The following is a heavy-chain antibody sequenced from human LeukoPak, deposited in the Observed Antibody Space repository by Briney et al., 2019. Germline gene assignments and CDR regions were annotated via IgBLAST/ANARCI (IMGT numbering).Heavy chain of an antibody. D-gene: IGHD3-10*01. CDR3: ARDPRYYYGSGSYYSRDEYFQH. V-gene: IGHV1-18*01. CDR1: GYTFTSYG. J-gene: IGHJ1*01. CDR2: ISAYNGNT. Sequence: ASVKVSCKASGYTFTSYGISWVRQAPGQGPEWMGWISAYNGNTNYAQKLQGRVTMTTDTSTSTAYMELRSLRSDDTAVYYCARDPRYYYGSGSYYSRDEYFQHWGQGTLVTVSS.